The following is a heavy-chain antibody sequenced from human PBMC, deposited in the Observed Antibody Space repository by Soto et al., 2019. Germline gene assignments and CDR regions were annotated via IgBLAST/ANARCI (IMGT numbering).Heavy chain of an antibody. J-gene: IGHJ1*01. CDR3: ARLPNKSPQN. Sequence: EVQLVESGGGLVQPGGSLRLSGEASGFTFSSYWMHWVRQAPGKGLVWVSSISTDASSTSYADPVKGRFTISRDNAKNTLYLQMNSVRAEDTAVYYCARLPNKSPQNWGQGTLVIVSP. V-gene: IGHV3-74*01. CDR2: ISTDASST. CDR1: GFTFSSYW.